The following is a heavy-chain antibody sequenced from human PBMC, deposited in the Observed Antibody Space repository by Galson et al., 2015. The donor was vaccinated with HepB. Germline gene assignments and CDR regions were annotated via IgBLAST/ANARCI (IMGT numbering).Heavy chain of an antibody. V-gene: IGHV1-18*04. CDR2: ISANSGRT. Sequence: SVKVSCKAAGYTLTSNGISWGRQAPGRGLEWVGWISANSGRTTYAWRLLGRLTLTTDTSTSTAYMELRSLRSDDTAIYYCARDRSHSLDFWGQGTLVTVSS. D-gene: IGHD2-15*01. CDR3: ARDRSHSLDF. CDR1: GYTLTSNG. J-gene: IGHJ4*02.